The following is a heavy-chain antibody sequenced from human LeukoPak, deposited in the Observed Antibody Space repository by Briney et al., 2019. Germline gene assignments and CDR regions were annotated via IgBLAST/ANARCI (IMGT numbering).Heavy chain of an antibody. J-gene: IGHJ1*01. V-gene: IGHV3-33*01. D-gene: IGHD3-16*02. CDR3: AREGDSRWGELSP. CDR1: GFTFSTYA. Sequence: GGSLRLSCAASGFTFSTYAIHWVRQAPGKGLEWVAVIWFDGSEQYYADSVKGRFIISRDNSKSTSNLQFNSLRAEDTAVYYCAREGDSRWGELSPWGQGTLVTVSS. CDR2: IWFDGSEQ.